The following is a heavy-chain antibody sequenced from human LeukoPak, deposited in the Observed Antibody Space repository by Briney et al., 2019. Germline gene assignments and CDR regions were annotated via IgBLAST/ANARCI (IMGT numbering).Heavy chain of an antibody. CDR1: GYTFTSYG. Sequence: GASVKVSCKASGYTFTSYGISWVRQAPGQGLEWMGWISAYNGNTNYAQKLQGRVTMTTDTSTSTAYMELSSLRSEDTAVYYCATERSYCSSTSCSRMYNWFDPWGQGTLVTVSS. D-gene: IGHD2-2*01. CDR3: ATERSYCSSTSCSRMYNWFDP. CDR2: ISAYNGNT. V-gene: IGHV1-18*01. J-gene: IGHJ5*02.